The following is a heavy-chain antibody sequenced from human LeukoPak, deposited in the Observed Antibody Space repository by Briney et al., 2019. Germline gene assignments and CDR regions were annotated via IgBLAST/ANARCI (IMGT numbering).Heavy chain of an antibody. CDR1: GFTFSSYW. CDR3: AKAGTYYDFWRYMDV. CDR2: IKQDGSEK. V-gene: IGHV3-7*01. Sequence: GGSLRLSCAASGFTFSSYWMSWVRQAPGKGLEWVANIKQDGSEKYYVDSVKGRFTISRDNAKNSLYLRMNSLRAEDTAVYYCAKAGTYYDFWRYMDVWGKGTTVTVSS. D-gene: IGHD3-3*01. J-gene: IGHJ6*03.